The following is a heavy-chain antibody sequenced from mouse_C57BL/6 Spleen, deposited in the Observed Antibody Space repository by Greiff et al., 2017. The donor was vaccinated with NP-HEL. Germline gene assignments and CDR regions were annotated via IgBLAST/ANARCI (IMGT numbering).Heavy chain of an antibody. CDR1: GYTFTSYW. CDR3: ARSGWLLRGDYAMDY. D-gene: IGHD2-3*01. J-gene: IGHJ4*01. CDR2: INPSNGGT. Sequence: QVQLQQPGTELVKPGASVKLSCKASGYTFTSYWMHWVKQRPGQGLEWIGNINPSNGGTNYNEKFKSKATLTVDKSSSTAYMQLSSLTSEDSAVYYCARSGWLLRGDYAMDYWGQGTSVTVSS. V-gene: IGHV1-53*01.